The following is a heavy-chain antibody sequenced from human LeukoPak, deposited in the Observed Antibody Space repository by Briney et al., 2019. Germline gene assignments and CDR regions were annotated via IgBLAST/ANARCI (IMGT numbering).Heavy chain of an antibody. J-gene: IGHJ6*03. CDR3: ARGRYYCSSTSCYKGSYYYYYYMDV. Sequence: PSETLSLTCAVYGGSFSGYYWSWIRQPPGKGLEWIGGINHSGSTNYNPSLKSRVTISVDTSKNQFSLKLSSVTAADTAVYYCARGRYYCSSTSCYKGSYYYYYYMDVWGKGTTVTVSS. D-gene: IGHD2-2*02. CDR2: INHSGST. CDR1: GGSFSGYY. V-gene: IGHV4-34*01.